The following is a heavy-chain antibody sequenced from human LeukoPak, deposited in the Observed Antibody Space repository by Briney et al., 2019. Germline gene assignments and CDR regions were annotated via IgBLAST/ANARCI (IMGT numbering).Heavy chain of an antibody. D-gene: IGHD3-10*01. CDR1: GFTFSSYA. J-gene: IGHJ6*02. Sequence: PGGSLRLSCAASGFTFSSYAMSWVRQAPGKGLEWVSAISGSGGSTYYADSVKGRFTISRDNSKNSLYLQMNSLRAEDTAVYYCAKKDTILYYFGMDLWRQGTTVTVSS. CDR2: ISGSGGST. CDR3: AKKDTILYYFGMDL. V-gene: IGHV3-23*01.